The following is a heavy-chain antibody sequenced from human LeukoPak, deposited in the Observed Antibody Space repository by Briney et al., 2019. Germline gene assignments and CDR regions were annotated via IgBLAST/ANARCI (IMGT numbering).Heavy chain of an antibody. V-gene: IGHV3-23*01. CDR3: AKAKSGSSDVDY. J-gene: IGHJ4*02. D-gene: IGHD1-26*01. CDR2: ISGSGGST. Sequence: GGSLRLSCAASGFTLSSYAMSWVRQAPGKGLEWVSAISGSGGSTYYADSVKGRFTISRDNSKNTLYLQMNSLRAEDTAVYYCAKAKSGSSDVDYWGQGTLVTVSS. CDR1: GFTLSSYA.